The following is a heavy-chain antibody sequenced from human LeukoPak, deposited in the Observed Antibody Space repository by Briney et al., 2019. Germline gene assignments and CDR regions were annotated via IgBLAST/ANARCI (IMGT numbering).Heavy chain of an antibody. CDR2: ISSNGGGT. CDR1: GFTFSSYA. D-gene: IGHD3-10*01. J-gene: IGHJ4*02. V-gene: IGHV3-64D*06. CDR3: VTDRRGILVRGTTFDY. Sequence: TGGSLRLSCSASGFTFSSYAMHWVRQAPGKGLEYVSAISSNGGGTYYADSVKCRFTISRDNSKNTLYLQMSSLRAEDTAVYYCVTDRRGILVRGTTFDYWGQGTLVTVSS.